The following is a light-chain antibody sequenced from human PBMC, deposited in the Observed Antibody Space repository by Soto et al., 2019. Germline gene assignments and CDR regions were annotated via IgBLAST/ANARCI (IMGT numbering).Light chain of an antibody. V-gene: IGLV2-8*01. CDR2: EVN. CDR3: SSFAVSNSFF. CDR1: SNDVGGYNY. J-gene: IGLJ1*01. Sequence: LTQPPSASGSPGQSVTISCTGTSNDVGGYNYVSWYQQHPGKAPKLMIYEVNKRPSGVPDRFSGSKSGNTASLTVSGLQAGDEADYYCSSFAVSNSFFFGIGTKVTVL.